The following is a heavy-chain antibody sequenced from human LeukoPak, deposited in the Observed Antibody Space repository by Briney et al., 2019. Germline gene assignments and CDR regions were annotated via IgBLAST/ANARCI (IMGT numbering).Heavy chain of an antibody. D-gene: IGHD6-13*01. CDR1: GYTFTDYY. CDR3: ATGAAAGTFDY. V-gene: IGHV1-69-2*01. J-gene: IGHJ4*02. CDR2: VDPEDGET. Sequence: ASVKFSCKVSGYTFTDYYMHWVQQAPGKGLEWMGLVDPEDGETIYAEKFQGRVTITADTSTDTAYMELSSLRSEDTAVYYCATGAAAGTFDYWGQGTLVTVSS.